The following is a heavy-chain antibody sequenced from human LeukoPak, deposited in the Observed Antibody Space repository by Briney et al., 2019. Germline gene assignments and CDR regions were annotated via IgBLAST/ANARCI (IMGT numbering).Heavy chain of an antibody. CDR1: GGSITSGNYC. J-gene: IGHJ4*02. CDR3: ARLSTGSLHYFDW. V-gene: IGHV4-61*02. CDR2: IHTSGNT. Sequence: SQTLSLTCTVSGGSITSGNYCWSWIRQPAGMGREWVGRIHTSGNTNYNPSLKSRVTISVDTSKNQFSLHLSSVPAADTAVYYCARLSTGSLHYFDWWGQGTRDTVSS. D-gene: IGHD1-1*01.